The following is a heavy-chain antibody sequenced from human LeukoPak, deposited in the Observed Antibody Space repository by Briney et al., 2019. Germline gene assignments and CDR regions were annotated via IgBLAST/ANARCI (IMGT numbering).Heavy chain of an antibody. D-gene: IGHD3-10*01. CDR2: IYYSGST. J-gene: IGHJ5*02. Sequence: SETLSLTCTVSGGSISSYYWSWIRQPPGKGLEWIGYIYYSGSTNYNPSLKSRVTISVDTSKNQFSLKLSSVTAADTAVYYCAGNYYGSGPFDPWGQGTLVTVSS. CDR3: AGNYYGSGPFDP. CDR1: GGSISSYY. V-gene: IGHV4-59*08.